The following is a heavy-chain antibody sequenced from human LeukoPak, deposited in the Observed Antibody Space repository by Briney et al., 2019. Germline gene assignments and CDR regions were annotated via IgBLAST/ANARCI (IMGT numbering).Heavy chain of an antibody. CDR3: ARVQYGYYYYMDV. CDR2: IYYSGSI. V-gene: IGHV4-59*01. D-gene: IGHD2/OR15-2a*01. Sequence: PSETLSLTCTVSGGSISSYYWIWVRQPPGKGLEWIGYIYYSGSINYNPSLKSRVTMSVDTSKNQFSLKLSSVTAADTAVYYCARVQYGYYYYMDVWGKGTTVTVSS. CDR1: GGSISSYY. J-gene: IGHJ6*03.